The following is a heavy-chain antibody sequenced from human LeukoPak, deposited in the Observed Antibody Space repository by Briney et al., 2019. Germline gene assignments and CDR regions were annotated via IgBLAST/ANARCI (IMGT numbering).Heavy chain of an antibody. CDR3: ARAKSQDCSIVNCQEWFDP. D-gene: IGHD2-2*01. CDR2: LNPNSGGT. Sequence: WASVKVSCKASGYSFTAYYINWVRQAPGQGLEWMGWLNPNSGGTNYAQKFQGRVSMTRDTSISTAYMEVSRLRSDDTAVYYCARAKSQDCSIVNCQEWFDPWGQGTLVTVSS. V-gene: IGHV1-2*02. J-gene: IGHJ5*02. CDR1: GYSFTAYY.